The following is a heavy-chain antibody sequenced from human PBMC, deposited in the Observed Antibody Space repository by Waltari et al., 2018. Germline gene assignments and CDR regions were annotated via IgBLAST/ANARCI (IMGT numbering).Heavy chain of an antibody. Sequence: EMQLLESGGGLVQPGGSLRLSCAASGFTFGSYAISWVSRAPGKGLEWVSAIRGSGGNTYYADSVKGRFTISRDNSKNTLYLQMNSLRAEDTAVYYCARKVRDSYSYMDVWGKGTTVTVSS. CDR2: IRGSGGNT. CDR3: ARKVRDSYSYMDV. J-gene: IGHJ6*03. V-gene: IGHV3-23*01. CDR1: GFTFGSYA.